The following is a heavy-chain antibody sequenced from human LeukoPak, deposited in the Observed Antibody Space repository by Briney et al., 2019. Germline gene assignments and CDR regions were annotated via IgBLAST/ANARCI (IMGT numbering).Heavy chain of an antibody. CDR3: ARVEYSYGPDAFDI. D-gene: IGHD5-18*01. Sequence: PSETLSLTCTVSGGSISSYYWSWIRQPPGKGLEWIGYMYYSGSTNYSPSLKSRVTISVDTSKNQFSLKLSSVTAADTAVYYCARVEYSYGPDAFDIWGQGTMVTVSS. V-gene: IGHV4-59*01. J-gene: IGHJ3*02. CDR2: MYYSGST. CDR1: GGSISSYY.